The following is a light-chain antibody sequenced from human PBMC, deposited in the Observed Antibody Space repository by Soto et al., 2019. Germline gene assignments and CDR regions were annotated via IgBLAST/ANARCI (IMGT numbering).Light chain of an antibody. Sequence: QAVVTQPPSASGTPGQRVTISCSGSGSSIGTNTVNWYRQLPGTATKLLIYGDNQRPSGVPDRFSGSKSGTSASLAISGIQAEDEADYYCAALDGSLNNVLFGGGTKLNVL. J-gene: IGLJ2*01. CDR1: GSSIGTNT. CDR3: AALDGSLNNVL. CDR2: GDN. V-gene: IGLV1-44*01.